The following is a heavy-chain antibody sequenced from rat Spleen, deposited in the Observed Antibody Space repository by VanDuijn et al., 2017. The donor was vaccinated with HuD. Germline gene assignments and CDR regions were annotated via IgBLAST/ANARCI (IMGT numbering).Heavy chain of an antibody. J-gene: IGHJ3*01. CDR2: IRPSGGST. V-gene: IGHV5-27*01. D-gene: IGHD1-1*01. CDR1: GFTFSDYY. CDR3: ATAYSGFNWFAY. Sequence: EVQLAESGGGLVQPGRSLKLSCAASGFTFSDYYMAWVRQAPTKGLEWVASIRPSGGSTYYRDSVKGRFTISRDNAKSTLYLQMDSLRSEDTATYYCATAYSGFNWFAYWGQGTLVTVSS.